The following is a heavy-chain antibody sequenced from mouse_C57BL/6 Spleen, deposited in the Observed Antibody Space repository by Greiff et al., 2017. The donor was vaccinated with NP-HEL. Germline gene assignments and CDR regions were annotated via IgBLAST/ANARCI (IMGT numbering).Heavy chain of an antibody. CDR2: IDPNSGGT. V-gene: IGHV1-72*01. CDR3: ARREGGTPLEGYAMDY. D-gene: IGHD1-2*01. Sequence: QVQLKESGAELVKPGASVKLSCKASGYTFTSYWMHWVKQRPGRGLEWIGRIDPNSGGTKYNEKFKSKATLTVDKPSSTAYMQLSSLTSEDSAVYYCARREGGTPLEGYAMDYWGQGTSVTVSS. CDR1: GYTFTSYW. J-gene: IGHJ4*01.